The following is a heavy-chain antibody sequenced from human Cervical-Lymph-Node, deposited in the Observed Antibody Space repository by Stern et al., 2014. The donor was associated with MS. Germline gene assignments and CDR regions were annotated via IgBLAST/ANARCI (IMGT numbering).Heavy chain of an antibody. CDR1: GGTFSSYA. D-gene: IGHD6-13*01. J-gene: IGHJ6*01. V-gene: IGHV1-69*01. CDR2: IIPIFGTA. Sequence: VQLVQSGAEVKKPGSSVKVSCKASGGTFSSYAISWVRQAPGQGLEWMGGIIPIFGTANYAQKFQGRVKITADESPRQAYMELGRLRSEDKGVYYWAKREVKEGLVRGMDVWGQGATVTVSS. CDR3: AKREVKEGLVRGMDV.